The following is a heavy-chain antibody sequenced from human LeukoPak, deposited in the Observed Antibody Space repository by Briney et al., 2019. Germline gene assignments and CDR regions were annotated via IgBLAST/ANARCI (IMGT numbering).Heavy chain of an antibody. CDR1: GGSFSGYY. CDR2: INHSGST. J-gene: IGHJ4*02. V-gene: IGHV4-34*01. Sequence: PSETLSLTCAVYGGSFSGYYWSWIRQPPGKGLEWIGEINHSGSTNYNPSLKSRVTISVDTSKNQFSLKLSSVTAADTAVYYCARVKGGSGWFYSDYWGQGTLVTVSS. CDR3: ARVKGGSGWFYSDY. D-gene: IGHD6-19*01.